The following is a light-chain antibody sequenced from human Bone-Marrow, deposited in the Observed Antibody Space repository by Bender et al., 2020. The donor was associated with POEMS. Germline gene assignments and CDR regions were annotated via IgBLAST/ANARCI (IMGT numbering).Light chain of an antibody. V-gene: IGLV3-21*02. Sequence: SYVLTQPPSLSVAPGQTARITCGGNNIGRTSVHWYQQKPGQAPVLVVYDDTDRPSGIPERFSGSNSGNTATLTISRVEAGDEADYYCQVWDTSSDRLVFGGGTKVTVL. J-gene: IGLJ2*01. CDR2: DDT. CDR3: QVWDTSSDRLV. CDR1: NIGRTS.